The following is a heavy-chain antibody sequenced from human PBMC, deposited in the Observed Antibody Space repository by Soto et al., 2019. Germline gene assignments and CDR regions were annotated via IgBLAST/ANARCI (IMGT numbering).Heavy chain of an antibody. Sequence: EVQLVESGGGLVQPGGSLTLSCAASEFAFSSYWMTWVRQAPGKGLEWVANIRKDGSQRSYLDSVRGRFTISRDNSKNSLYRQMHSLRAEDTALYFCARYVSPGGSGLYFDAFDIWGQGTMVTVSS. D-gene: IGHD2-8*01. CDR1: EFAFSSYW. J-gene: IGHJ3*02. CDR3: ARYVSPGGSGLYFDAFDI. V-gene: IGHV3-7*05. CDR2: IRKDGSQR.